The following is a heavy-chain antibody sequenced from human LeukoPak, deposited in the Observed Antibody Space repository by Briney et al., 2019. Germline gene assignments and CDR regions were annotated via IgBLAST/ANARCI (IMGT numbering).Heavy chain of an antibody. CDR1: GGSISSSSYY. V-gene: IGHV4-39*01. J-gene: IGHJ5*02. D-gene: IGHD3-3*01. CDR2: TYYSGST. Sequence: PSETLSLTCTVSGGSISSSSYYWGWIRQPPGKGLEWFGSTYYSGSTYYNPSLESRVTISVDTSKNQFSLKLSSVTAADTAVYYCARVLRFLEWSENWFDPWGQGTLVTVSS. CDR3: ARVLRFLEWSENWFDP.